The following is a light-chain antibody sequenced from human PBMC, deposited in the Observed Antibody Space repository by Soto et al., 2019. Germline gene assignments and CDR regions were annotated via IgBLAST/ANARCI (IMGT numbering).Light chain of an antibody. CDR1: QSVNNN. CDR3: QQYDHWWLT. J-gene: IGKJ5*01. Sequence: EIEMTQSPATLSVSPGERATLYCRASQSVNNNLAWYQLKPGQAPRLLIHTASTRATGIPVRFSGSGSGTELTLTVSSLHSEDFAVYYCQQYDHWWLTFGHGTRLEIK. V-gene: IGKV3-15*01. CDR2: TAS.